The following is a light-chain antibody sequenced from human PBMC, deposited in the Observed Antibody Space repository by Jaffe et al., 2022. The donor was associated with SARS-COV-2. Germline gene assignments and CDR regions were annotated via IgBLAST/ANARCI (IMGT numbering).Light chain of an antibody. CDR3: QQSHTLWT. J-gene: IGKJ1*01. CDR1: QSIGSY. V-gene: IGKV1-39*01. Sequence: DVLMTQSPSSVSASVGDRVTIACRASQSIGSYLNWYQQKPGKAPKLLIYGASTLQSGVPSRFSGVGSGTDYTLIISSLQPEDFATYYCQQSHTLWTFGQGTRVEVK. CDR2: GAS.